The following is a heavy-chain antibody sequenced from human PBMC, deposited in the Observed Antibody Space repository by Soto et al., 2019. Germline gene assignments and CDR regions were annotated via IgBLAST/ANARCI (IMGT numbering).Heavy chain of an antibody. CDR1: GFTFSNYA. Sequence: EVQLLESGGGLVQPGRSLRLSCAASGFTFSNYAMSWVRQAPGQGRDWVSAISGSGGTTYYADPVKGRFTISRDNYKHALLLQMNSLRAEDAAVYYCAKFFVETGANSGWPWSFHYWGQGTLVTVSS. D-gene: IGHD6-25*01. J-gene: IGHJ4*02. CDR2: ISGSGGTT. CDR3: AKFFVETGANSGWPWSFHY. V-gene: IGHV3-23*01.